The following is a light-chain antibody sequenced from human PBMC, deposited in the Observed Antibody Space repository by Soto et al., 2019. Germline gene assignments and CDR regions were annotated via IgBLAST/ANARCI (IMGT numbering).Light chain of an antibody. V-gene: IGKV3-11*01. Sequence: EIVLTQSPATLSLSPGDRATLSCRASEGLGKTLAWYQQKPGQAPRLLIYDVFKRVTGIPARFSGSGSGTDFTLTISSLEPEDFAVYYCQQRNTWPLTFGGGTKVEIK. CDR1: EGLGKT. CDR2: DVF. CDR3: QQRNTWPLT. J-gene: IGKJ4*01.